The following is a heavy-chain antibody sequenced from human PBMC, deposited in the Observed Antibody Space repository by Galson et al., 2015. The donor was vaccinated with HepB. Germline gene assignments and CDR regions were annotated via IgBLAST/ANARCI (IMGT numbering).Heavy chain of an antibody. J-gene: IGHJ4*02. V-gene: IGHV3-7*03. D-gene: IGHD3-10*01. CDR1: GFSFSDYW. Sequence: SLRLSCAASGFSFSDYWMSWLRQAPGKRPEWVAHIRSDKYEYYYAEFVMGRFTISRANSRNSVFLQLSSLRRDDTAIYYCVRDRTYKGGYFFDVWGQGALVTVSS. CDR2: IRSDKYEY. CDR3: VRDRTYKGGYFFDV.